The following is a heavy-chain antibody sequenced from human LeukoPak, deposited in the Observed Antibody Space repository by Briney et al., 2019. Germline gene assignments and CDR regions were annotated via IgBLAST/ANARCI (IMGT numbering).Heavy chain of an antibody. CDR2: INHSGST. D-gene: IGHD6-19*01. Sequence: SETLSLTCAVYGGSFSGYYWSWIRQPPGKGLEWIGEINHSGSTNYNPSLKSRVTVSVDTSKNQFSLKLSSVTAADTAVYYCARGSGWYVSGKRFDYWGQGTLVTVSS. V-gene: IGHV4-34*01. CDR3: ARGSGWYVSGKRFDY. J-gene: IGHJ4*02. CDR1: GGSFSGYY.